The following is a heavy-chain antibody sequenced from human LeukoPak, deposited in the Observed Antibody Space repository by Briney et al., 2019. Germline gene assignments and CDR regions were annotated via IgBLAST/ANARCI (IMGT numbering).Heavy chain of an antibody. V-gene: IGHV4-59*01. D-gene: IGHD1-26*01. CDR1: GGSISSYY. CDR2: MCHSGST. CDR3: ATLYGGSYDTGSFDYFNY. J-gene: IGHJ4*02. Sequence: SETLSLTCTGSGGSISSYYGSWVRQPPGKGLEWIGYMCHSGSTNYNPSLKSRVSISVDTSKNQFSLKLSSVTAADTAVYYCATLYGGSYDTGSFDYFNYWGQGTLVTVSS.